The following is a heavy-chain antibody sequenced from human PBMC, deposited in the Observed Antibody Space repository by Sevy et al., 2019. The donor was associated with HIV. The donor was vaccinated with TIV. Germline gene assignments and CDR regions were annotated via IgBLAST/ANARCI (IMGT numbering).Heavy chain of an antibody. Sequence: GGSLRLSCAASGFTFDNFAMNWVRQAPGKGREWVSGISWNRAKIGYADPGKGRFTISRDNTKNSLYLQMNSLRAEDTALYYCAKDMKAAAAGTGYYYYGMDVWGQGTTVTVSS. CDR1: GFTFDNFA. J-gene: IGHJ6*02. D-gene: IGHD6-13*01. CDR3: AKDMKAAAAGTGYYYYGMDV. CDR2: ISWNRAKI. V-gene: IGHV3-9*01.